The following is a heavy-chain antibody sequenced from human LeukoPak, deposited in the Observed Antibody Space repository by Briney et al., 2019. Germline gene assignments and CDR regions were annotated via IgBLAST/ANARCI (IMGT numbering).Heavy chain of an antibody. CDR3: AKELDSSAEYYFDY. Sequence: GGSLRLSCAASGFTFSSYAMSWVRQAPGKGLEWVSAISGSGGSTYYADPVKGRFTISRDNSKNTLYRQMKSLRAEDTAVYYCAKELDSSAEYYFDYWGQGTLVTVSS. CDR1: GFTFSSYA. CDR2: ISGSGGST. J-gene: IGHJ4*02. D-gene: IGHD3-22*01. V-gene: IGHV3-23*01.